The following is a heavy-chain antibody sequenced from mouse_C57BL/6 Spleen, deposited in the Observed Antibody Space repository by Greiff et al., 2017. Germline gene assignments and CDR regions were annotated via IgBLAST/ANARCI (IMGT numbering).Heavy chain of an antibody. CDR2: MSSGGDYI. CDR1: GFTFSSYA. V-gene: IGHV5-9-1*02. D-gene: IGHD2-1*01. CDR3: TRDHYGNYYYDMDY. Sequence: EVKLMESGEGLVKPGGSLKLSCAASGFTFSSYAMSWVRQTPEKRLEWVAYMSSGGDYIYYADTVKGRFTISRDNARNTMYLQMSSLKSEDTAMYYCTRDHYGNYYYDMDYWGQGTSVTVSS. J-gene: IGHJ4*01.